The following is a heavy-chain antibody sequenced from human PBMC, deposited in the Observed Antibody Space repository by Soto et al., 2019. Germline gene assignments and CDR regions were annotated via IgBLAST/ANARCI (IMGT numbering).Heavy chain of an antibody. CDR3: ARDQEYYDILTGYIDAFDI. V-gene: IGHV3-33*01. CDR2: IWYDGSNK. Sequence: GGSLRLSCAASGFTFSSYGMHWVRQAPGKGLEWVAVIWYDGSNKYYADSVKGRLTISRDNSKNTLYLQMNSLRAEDRAVYYCARDQEYYDILTGYIDAFDIWGQGTMVPVSS. CDR1: GFTFSSYG. D-gene: IGHD3-9*01. J-gene: IGHJ3*02.